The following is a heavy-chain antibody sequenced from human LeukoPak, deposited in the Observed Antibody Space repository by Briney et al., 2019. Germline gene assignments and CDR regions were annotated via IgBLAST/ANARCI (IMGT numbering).Heavy chain of an antibody. CDR3: ARGSWSYYYVDV. Sequence: PSETLSLTCTVSGGSISSYYWSWIRQPPGKGLEWIGYIYYSGSTNYNPSLKSRVTISVDTSKNQFSLKLSSVTAADTAVYYCARGSWSYYYVDVWGKGTTVTISS. D-gene: IGHD6-13*01. J-gene: IGHJ6*03. CDR1: GGSISSYY. CDR2: IYYSGST. V-gene: IGHV4-59*01.